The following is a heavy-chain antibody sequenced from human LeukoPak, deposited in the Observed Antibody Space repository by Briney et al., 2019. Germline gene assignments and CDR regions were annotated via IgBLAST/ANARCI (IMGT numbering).Heavy chain of an antibody. D-gene: IGHD1-26*01. Sequence: PGGSLRLSCAASGFTFSSYGMHWVRQAPGKGLEWVAVIWYDGSNKYYADSVKGRFTISRDNSKNTLYLQMNSLRAEDTAVYYCARSGGRRGDGIVVYWGQGTLVTVSS. CDR3: ARSGGRRGDGIVVY. CDR2: IWYDGSNK. V-gene: IGHV3-33*01. J-gene: IGHJ4*02. CDR1: GFTFSSYG.